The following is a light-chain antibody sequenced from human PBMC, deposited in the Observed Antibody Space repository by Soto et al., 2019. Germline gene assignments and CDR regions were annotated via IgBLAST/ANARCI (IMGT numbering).Light chain of an antibody. Sequence: QSALTQPASVSGSPGQSITISCTGTSSDVGGYNYVSWYQQHPGKAPKLMIYDVSNRPSGVSNRFSGSKSGNTASLTISGLQAEDESDYYFSSYTSSSPRVFGGGTKVTVL. CDR3: SSYTSSSPRV. V-gene: IGLV2-14*01. J-gene: IGLJ2*01. CDR1: SSDVGGYNY. CDR2: DVS.